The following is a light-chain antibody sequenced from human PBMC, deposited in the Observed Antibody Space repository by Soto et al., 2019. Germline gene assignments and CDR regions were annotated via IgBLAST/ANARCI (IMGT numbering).Light chain of an antibody. CDR1: QSVSNN. V-gene: IGKV3-15*01. CDR3: QQYNDWPPWT. CDR2: GAS. J-gene: IGKJ1*01. Sequence: EILMTHSPATLSVSPWDRATLSSSASQSVSNNLAWYQQRPGQAPRLLIYGASTRATGIPARFSGSGSGTEFTLTISSLQSEDFAVYYCQQYNDWPPWTFGQGTKVDI.